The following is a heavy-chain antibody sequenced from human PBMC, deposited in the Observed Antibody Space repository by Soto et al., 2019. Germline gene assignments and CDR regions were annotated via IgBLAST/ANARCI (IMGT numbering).Heavy chain of an antibody. CDR3: AKQEGVGYNYGHFDY. CDR2: ISYDGSNK. J-gene: IGHJ4*02. Sequence: QVQLVESGGGVVQPGRSLRLSCAASGFTFSSYGIHWVRQAPGKGLEWVAVISYDGSNKYYADSVKGRFTISRDNSKNTLYLQMNSLRAEDTAVYYCAKQEGVGYNYGHFDYWGQGTLLTVSS. CDR1: GFTFSSYG. D-gene: IGHD1-1*01. V-gene: IGHV3-30*18.